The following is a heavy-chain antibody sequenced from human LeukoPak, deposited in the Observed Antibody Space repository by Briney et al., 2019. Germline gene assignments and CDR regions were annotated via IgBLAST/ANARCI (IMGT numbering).Heavy chain of an antibody. V-gene: IGHV3-23*01. D-gene: IGHD5-18*01. J-gene: IGHJ4*02. CDR3: AKARRGLQNYY. CDR1: GFTFSDYY. Sequence: GGSLRLSCAASGFTFSDYYMTWIRQAPGKGLEWVSAISGSGGSTYYADSVKGRFTISRDNSKNTLYLQMNSLRAEDTAVYYCAKARRGLQNYYWGQGTLVTVSS. CDR2: ISGSGGST.